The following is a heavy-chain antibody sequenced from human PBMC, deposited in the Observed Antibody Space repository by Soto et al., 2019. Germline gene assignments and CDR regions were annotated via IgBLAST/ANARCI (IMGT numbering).Heavy chain of an antibody. J-gene: IGHJ6*02. Sequence: QVQLVQSGAEVKKPGSSVKVSCKASGSTFSSYAISWVRQAPGQGLEWMGGIIPIFGTANYAQKFQGRVTITADESTSTAYMELSSLRSEDTAVYYCARVKGYDFWSAAPYGMDVWGQGTTVTVSS. D-gene: IGHD3-3*01. CDR2: IIPIFGTA. CDR1: GSTFSSYA. V-gene: IGHV1-69*01. CDR3: ARVKGYDFWSAAPYGMDV.